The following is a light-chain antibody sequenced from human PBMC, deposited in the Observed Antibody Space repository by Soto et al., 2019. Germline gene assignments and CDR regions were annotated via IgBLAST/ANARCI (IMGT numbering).Light chain of an antibody. Sequence: DIQMTQSPSTLSASVGDRFTITCRASQNIERWLAWYQQKPGKXPKXXLYDVSSLESGVPSRFSGSGSATELIITINGLQPDDCETYFGQQFKSGTWTFGQGTKVDIK. CDR3: QQFKSGTWT. J-gene: IGKJ1*01. CDR2: DVS. V-gene: IGKV1-5*01. CDR1: QNIERW.